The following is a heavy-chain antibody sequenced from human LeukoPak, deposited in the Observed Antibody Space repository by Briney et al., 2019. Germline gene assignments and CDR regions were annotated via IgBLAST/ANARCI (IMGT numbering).Heavy chain of an antibody. CDR1: GYTFTSYG. CDR2: IIPIFGTA. J-gene: IGHJ6*03. V-gene: IGHV1-69*13. D-gene: IGHD2-15*01. CDR3: ARAYLGYCSGGSCSFFYMDV. Sequence: ASVKVSCKASGYTFTSYGISWVRQAPGQGLEWMGGIIPIFGTANYAQKFQGRVTITADESTSTAYMELSSLRSEDTAVYYCARAYLGYCSGGSCSFFYMDVWGKGTTVTISS.